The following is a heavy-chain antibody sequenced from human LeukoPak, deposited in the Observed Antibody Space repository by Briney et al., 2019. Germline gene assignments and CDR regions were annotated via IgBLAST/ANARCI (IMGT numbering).Heavy chain of an antibody. CDR3: ARHNRGVRGVIASYYYYMDV. V-gene: IGHV4-34*01. J-gene: IGHJ6*03. D-gene: IGHD3-10*01. CDR1: GLSFSGYY. CDR2: INHGGST. Sequence: PSETLSLTCAAYGLSFSGYYWSWIRQPPGKGLEWIGEINHGGSTNYNPSLKSRVTISVDTSKNQFSLKLSSVTAADTAVYYCARHNRGVRGVIASYYYYMDVWGKGTTVTISS.